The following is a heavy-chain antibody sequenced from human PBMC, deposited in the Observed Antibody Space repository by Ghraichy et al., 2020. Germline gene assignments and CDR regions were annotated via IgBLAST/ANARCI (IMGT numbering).Heavy chain of an antibody. CDR3: ARVAVDGSGSYPYSGTLDY. CDR1: GGSISSGGYY. Sequence: SETLSLTCTVSGGSISSGGYYWSWIRQHPGKGLEWIGYIYYSGSTYYNPSLKSRVTISVDTSKNQFSLKLSSVTAADTAVYYCARVAVDGSGSYPYSGTLDYWGQGTLVTVSS. D-gene: IGHD3-10*01. J-gene: IGHJ4*02. V-gene: IGHV4-31*03. CDR2: IYYSGST.